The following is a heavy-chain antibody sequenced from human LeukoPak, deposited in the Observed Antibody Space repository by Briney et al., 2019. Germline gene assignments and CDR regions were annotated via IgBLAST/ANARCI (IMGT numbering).Heavy chain of an antibody. CDR1: GGPISSSSYY. CDR2: IYYSGST. CDR3: ARVWDSYGYLFFDY. V-gene: IGHV4-39*07. J-gene: IGHJ4*02. Sequence: SETLSLTCTVSGGPISSSSYYWGWIRQPPGKGLEWIGSIYYSGSTYYNPSLKSRVTISVDTSKNQFSLKLSSVTAADTAVYYCARVWDSYGYLFFDYWGQGTLVTVSS. D-gene: IGHD5-18*01.